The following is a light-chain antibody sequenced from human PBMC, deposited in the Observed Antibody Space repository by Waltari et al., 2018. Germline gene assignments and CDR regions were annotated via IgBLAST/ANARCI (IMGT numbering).Light chain of an antibody. CDR1: QNINTW. CDR3: LQYNGEPRT. Sequence: DIQMTQSPSTLSASVGDRVTITCRASQNINTWLAWHQQKPGKAPKILIYKASTLESGVPSRFSGSVSGTEYTLTISSLQPDDFATYYCLQYNGEPRTFGQGTKVEVK. CDR2: KAS. V-gene: IGKV1-5*03. J-gene: IGKJ1*01.